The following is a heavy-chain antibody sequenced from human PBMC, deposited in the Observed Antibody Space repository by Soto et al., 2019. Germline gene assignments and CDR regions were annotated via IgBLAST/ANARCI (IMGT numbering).Heavy chain of an antibody. CDR1: GFTFSSYW. V-gene: IGHV3-7*01. CDR3: ARDVVPAAMWFYYYYYYMDV. D-gene: IGHD2-2*01. J-gene: IGHJ6*03. CDR2: IKQDGSEK. Sequence: EVQLVESGGGLVQPGWSLRLSCAAAGFTFSSYWMSWVRQAPGKGLEWVANIKQDGSEKYYVDSVKGRFTISRDNAKNSLYLQMNSLRAEDTAVYYCARDVVPAAMWFYYYYYYMDVWGKGTTVTVSS.